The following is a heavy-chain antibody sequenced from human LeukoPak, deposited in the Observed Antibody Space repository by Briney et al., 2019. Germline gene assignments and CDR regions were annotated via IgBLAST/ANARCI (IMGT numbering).Heavy chain of an antibody. Sequence: GGSMRLSCVASGFPFSRHSMSWVRQAPGKGLEWVSAISSAGDITFYADSVKGRFTVSRDQSRNTLFLQMTGLRAEDTALYYCAKHRAPMLGSPSKNPTAYFEDWGQGTLVTVSS. CDR2: ISSAGDIT. CDR1: GFPFSRHS. V-gene: IGHV3-23*01. J-gene: IGHJ4*02. D-gene: IGHD3-10*01. CDR3: AKHRAPMLGSPSKNPTAYFED.